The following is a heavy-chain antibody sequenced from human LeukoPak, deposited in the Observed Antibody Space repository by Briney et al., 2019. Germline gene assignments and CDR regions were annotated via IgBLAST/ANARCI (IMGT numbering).Heavy chain of an antibody. V-gene: IGHV3-30-3*01. Sequence: GGSLRLSCAASGFTFSSYAMHWVRQAPGKGLEWVAVISYDGSNKYYADSVKGRFTISRGNSKNTLYLQMNSLRAEDTAVYYCARDRWVITMIVVVNGMDVWCQGTTVTVSS. CDR2: ISYDGSNK. CDR1: GFTFSSYA. D-gene: IGHD3-22*01. J-gene: IGHJ6*02. CDR3: ARDRWVITMIVVVNGMDV.